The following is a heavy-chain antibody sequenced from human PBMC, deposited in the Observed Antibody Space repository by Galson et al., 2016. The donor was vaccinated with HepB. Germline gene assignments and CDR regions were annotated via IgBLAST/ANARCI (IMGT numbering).Heavy chain of an antibody. J-gene: IGHJ4*02. V-gene: IGHV3-74*01. CDR3: ARDLWRGGRIDY. D-gene: IGHD4-23*01. Sequence: SLRLSCAASGFTFSSYSMHWVRQAPGKGLVWVSHITIDGSTKTYADSVKGRFTISRDNAKNTLYLQMNSLRAEDTAVYYCARDLWRGGRIDYWGQGTLVTVSS. CDR1: GFTFSSYS. CDR2: ITIDGSTK.